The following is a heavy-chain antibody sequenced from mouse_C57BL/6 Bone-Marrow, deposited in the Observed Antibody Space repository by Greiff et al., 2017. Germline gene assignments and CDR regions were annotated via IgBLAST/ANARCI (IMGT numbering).Heavy chain of an antibody. V-gene: IGHV1-42*01. CDR3: ATYDYDRSYFDY. J-gene: IGHJ2*01. Sequence: EVKLQESGPELVKPGASVKISCKASGYSFTGYYMNWVKQSPEKSLEWIGEINPSTGGTTYNQKFKAKATLTVDKSSSTAYMQLKSLTSEDSAVYYCATYDYDRSYFDYWGQGTTLTVAS. CDR2: INPSTGGT. CDR1: GYSFTGYY. D-gene: IGHD2-4*01.